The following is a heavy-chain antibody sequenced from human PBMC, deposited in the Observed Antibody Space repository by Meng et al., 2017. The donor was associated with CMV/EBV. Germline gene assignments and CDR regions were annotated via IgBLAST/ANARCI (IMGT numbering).Heavy chain of an antibody. CDR3: TRRLGELGQSS. CDR2: IRSKAYGGTT. D-gene: IGHD3-16*01. Sequence: GESLKISCTASGFTFGDYAMSWVRQAPGKGLEWVGFIRSKAYGGTTEYAASVKGRFTISRDDSKSIAYLQMNSLKTEDTAVYYCTRRLGELGQSSWGQGTLVTVSS. CDR1: GFTFGDYA. J-gene: IGHJ5*02. V-gene: IGHV3-49*04.